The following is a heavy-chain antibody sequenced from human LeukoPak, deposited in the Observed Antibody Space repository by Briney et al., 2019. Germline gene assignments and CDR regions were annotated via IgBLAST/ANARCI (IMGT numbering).Heavy chain of an antibody. J-gene: IGHJ4*02. D-gene: IGHD3-22*01. V-gene: IGHV4-38-2*02. Sequence: SETLSLTCTVSGYSISSGYYWGWIRQPPGKGLEWIGSIYRSGSTYYNPSLKSRVTISVDKSKNQFSLKLSSVTAADTAVYYCAREPDYYDSSGYYWGQGTLVTVSS. CDR2: IYRSGST. CDR3: AREPDYYDSSGYY. CDR1: GYSISSGYY.